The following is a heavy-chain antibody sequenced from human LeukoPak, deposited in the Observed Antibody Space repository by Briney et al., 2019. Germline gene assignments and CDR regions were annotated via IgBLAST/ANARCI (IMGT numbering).Heavy chain of an antibody. V-gene: IGHV3-30*04. CDR1: GFTFSTYA. CDR3: ARVAIRGCDHLYYFDY. J-gene: IGHJ4*02. CDR2: ISYDETNK. D-gene: IGHD2-21*01. Sequence: GRSLRLSCAGSGFTFSTYAMNWVRQAPGKGLEWVAVISYDETNKYYAESVKGRFTVSRDNSKNTLYLQMNNLRPEDTAVYYCARVAIRGCDHLYYFDYWGQGTLVTVSS.